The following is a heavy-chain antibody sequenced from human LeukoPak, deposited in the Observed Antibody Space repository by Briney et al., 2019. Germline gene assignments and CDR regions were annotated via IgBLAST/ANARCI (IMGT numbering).Heavy chain of an antibody. CDR2: IDPKSGGT. CDR3: ARELGINAFDV. D-gene: IGHD7-27*01. J-gene: IGHJ3*01. V-gene: IGHV1-2*02. Sequence: GASVKVSCKASGYTFSDYYMHWVRQAPGQGLEWMGWIDPKSGGTNFAQNFQGRLTMTRDTSINTAYMELTRLTSDDTTVYYCARELGINAFDVWGQGTMVTVSS. CDR1: GYTFSDYY.